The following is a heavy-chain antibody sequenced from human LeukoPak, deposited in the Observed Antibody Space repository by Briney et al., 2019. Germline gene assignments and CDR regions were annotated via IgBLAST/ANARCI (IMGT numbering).Heavy chain of an antibody. CDR3: ARRSGWSYYFDY. CDR2: ISGSGDST. V-gene: IGHV3-23*01. CDR1: GFTFSSYD. Sequence: PGGSLRLSCAASGFTFSSYDMSWVRQTPGKGLEWVSGISGSGDSTFYGDSVKGRFTISRDNSKYTLHVQMNSLRVEDTAVYYCARRSGWSYYFDYWGQGTLVTVSS. D-gene: IGHD6-19*01. J-gene: IGHJ4*02.